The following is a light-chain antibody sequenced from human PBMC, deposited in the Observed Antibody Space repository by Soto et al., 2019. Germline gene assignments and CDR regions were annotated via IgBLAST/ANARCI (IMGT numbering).Light chain of an antibody. CDR2: GAS. CDR1: QDISTL. V-gene: IGKV1D-12*01. J-gene: IGKJ4*01. Sequence: DIQMTQSPSSVSASIGDTVTITCRASQDISTLLAWYQQKPGKAPKLLIYGASTLESGVPSRFSGRGSGTDFTLTISSLQPEDCATYFCQQADSFPLTFGGGAKVDIK. CDR3: QQADSFPLT.